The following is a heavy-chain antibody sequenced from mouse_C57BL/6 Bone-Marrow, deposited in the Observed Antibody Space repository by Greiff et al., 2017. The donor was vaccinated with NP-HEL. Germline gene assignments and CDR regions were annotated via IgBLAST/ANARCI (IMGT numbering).Heavy chain of an antibody. CDR1: GYTFTSYG. D-gene: IGHD2-14*01. CDR3: ARGSYYRGYFDV. V-gene: IGHV1-81*01. Sequence: QVQLKESGAELARPGASVKLSCKASGYTFTSYGISWVKQRTGQGLEWIGEIYPRSGNTYYNEKFKGKATLTADKSSSTAYMELRSLTSEDSAVYFCARGSYYRGYFDVWGTGTTVTVSS. J-gene: IGHJ1*03. CDR2: IYPRSGNT.